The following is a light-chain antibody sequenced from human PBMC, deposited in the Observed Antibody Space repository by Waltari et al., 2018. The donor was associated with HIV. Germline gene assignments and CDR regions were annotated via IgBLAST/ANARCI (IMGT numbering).Light chain of an antibody. CDR3: QQYNSYPPT. V-gene: IGKV1-6*01. CDR1: QGIGND. Sequence: AIQMTQSPSSLSASVGDRVTITCRASQGIGNDLGWYQQKSGRAPKVLIYAASSLQSGVPSRFSGSRSGTDFTLTISSLQPEDSATYYCQQYNSYPPTFGGGTKVEIK. CDR2: AAS. J-gene: IGKJ4*01.